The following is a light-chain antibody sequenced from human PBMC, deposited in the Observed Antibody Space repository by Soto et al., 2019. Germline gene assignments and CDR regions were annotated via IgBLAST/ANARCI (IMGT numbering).Light chain of an antibody. J-gene: IGLJ3*02. CDR2: RNN. CDR1: SSNIGNNY. V-gene: IGLV1-47*01. CDR3: AAWDDSLSGQWV. Sequence: QSVLTQPPSASGTPGQRVTISCSGSSSNIGNNYVCWYHQLPGTAPKLLIYRNNQRPSGVPDRFSGSKSGTSASLAISGLRSEDEADYYCAAWDDSLSGQWVFGGGTKVTVL.